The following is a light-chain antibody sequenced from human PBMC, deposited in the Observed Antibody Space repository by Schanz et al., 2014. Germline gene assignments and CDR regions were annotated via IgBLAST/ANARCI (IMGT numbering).Light chain of an antibody. CDR2: DVS. V-gene: IGLV2-11*01. CDR3: SSYAGYNAVV. J-gene: IGLJ3*02. Sequence: QSALTQPRSVSGSPGQSVTISCTGTSSDVGGYNYVSWYQQYPGKVPKLIIYDVSERPSGVPDRFSGSKSGNTASLTISGLQAEDEADYYCSSYAGYNAVVFGGGTKLTVL. CDR1: SSDVGGYNY.